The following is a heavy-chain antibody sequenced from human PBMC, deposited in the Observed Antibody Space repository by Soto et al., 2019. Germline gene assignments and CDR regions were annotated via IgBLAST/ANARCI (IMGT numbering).Heavy chain of an antibody. CDR3: ARVLSGYSSGWYLGWFDP. V-gene: IGHV5-51*07. Sequence: GESLKISCKGSGYSFTSYWIGWVHQMPGKGLEWMGIIYPGDSDTRYSPSFQGQVTISADKSISTAYLQWSSLKASDTAMYYCARVLSGYSSGWYLGWFDPWGQGTLVTVSS. CDR2: IYPGDSDT. D-gene: IGHD6-19*01. CDR1: GYSFTSYW. J-gene: IGHJ5*02.